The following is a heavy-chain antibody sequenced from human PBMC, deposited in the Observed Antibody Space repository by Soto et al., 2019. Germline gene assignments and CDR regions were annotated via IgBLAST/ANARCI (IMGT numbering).Heavy chain of an antibody. CDR2: IYYSGST. J-gene: IGHJ5*02. CDR1: GGSISSSSYY. V-gene: IGHV4-39*01. Sequence: QLQLQESGPGLVKPSETLSLTCTVSGGSISSSSYYWGWIRQPPGKGLEWIGIIYYSGSTYYNQSLKSRVTISVDTSKNQFSLKLSYVSATDTAVYYCATSNWFDPWGQGTLVTVSS. CDR3: ATSNWFDP.